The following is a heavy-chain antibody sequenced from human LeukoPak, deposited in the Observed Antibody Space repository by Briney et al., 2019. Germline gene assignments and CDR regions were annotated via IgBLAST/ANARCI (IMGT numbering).Heavy chain of an antibody. J-gene: IGHJ5*02. CDR2: IYYSGST. CDR3: ARLAAAGSLDP. CDR1: GGSIRSNY. Sequence: SETLSLTCTVSGGSIRSNYWSWVRQPPRKGMGWIGYIYYSGSTNYNPTLKRRVTISVDTSKNQISLKLSSVTAADTAVYYCARLAAAGSLDPWGQGTLVTVSS. D-gene: IGHD6-13*01. V-gene: IGHV4-59*12.